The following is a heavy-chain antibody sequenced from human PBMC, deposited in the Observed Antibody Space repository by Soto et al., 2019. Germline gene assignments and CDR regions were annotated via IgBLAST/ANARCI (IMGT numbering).Heavy chain of an antibody. D-gene: IGHD3-3*01. J-gene: IGHJ5*02. Sequence: GGSLRLSCGALGFTFSDYYMSWIRQAPGKGLEWVSYISSSGSTIYYADSVKGRFTISRDNAKNSLYLQMNSLRAEDTAVYYCARDVDFWSGYKRFAPWGQGTLVTVSS. V-gene: IGHV3-11*01. CDR2: ISSSGSTI. CDR1: GFTFSDYY. CDR3: ARDVDFWSGYKRFAP.